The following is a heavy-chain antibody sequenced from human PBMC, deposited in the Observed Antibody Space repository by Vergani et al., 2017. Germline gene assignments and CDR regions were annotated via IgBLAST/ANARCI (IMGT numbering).Heavy chain of an antibody. Sequence: QVQLQESGPGLVKPSETLSLTCTVSGGSISSYYWSWTRQPPGKGLEWIGYIYYSGSTNYNPSLKSRVTISVDTSKNQFSLKLSSVTAADTAVYYCARSGGYNRAAYNWFDPWGQGTLVTVSS. CDR3: ARSGGYNRAAYNWFDP. CDR1: GGSISSYY. V-gene: IGHV4-59*01. D-gene: IGHD5-24*01. J-gene: IGHJ5*02. CDR2: IYYSGST.